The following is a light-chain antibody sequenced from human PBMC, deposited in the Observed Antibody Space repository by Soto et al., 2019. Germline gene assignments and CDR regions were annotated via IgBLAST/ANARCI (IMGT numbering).Light chain of an antibody. J-gene: IGKJ1*01. V-gene: IGKV3-15*01. CDR1: QSVRSN. CDR3: QQYNNWPSWT. CDR2: GAS. Sequence: EIVMTQSPATLSVSTGERATLSCRASQSVRSNLAWYQQKPGQAPRLLIYGASTRATGIQARFSGSGSGTEFTLTFSSLQSEDFAVYYCQQYNNWPSWTFGQGTKVEIK.